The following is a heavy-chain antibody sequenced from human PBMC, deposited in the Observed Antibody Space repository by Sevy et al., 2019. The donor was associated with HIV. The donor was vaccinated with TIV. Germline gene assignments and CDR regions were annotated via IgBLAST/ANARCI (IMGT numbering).Heavy chain of an antibody. J-gene: IGHJ4*02. CDR2: ISGSGGST. Sequence: GGSLRLSCSASGFTFSSYAMSWVRQAPGKGLEWVSAISGSGGSTYYANSVKGGFTISRDNSKNTLYLQMNSLRAEDTAVYYCAKVYGDIVPYYFDYWGQGTLVTVSS. CDR3: AKVYGDIVPYYFDY. D-gene: IGHD4-17*01. V-gene: IGHV3-23*01. CDR1: GFTFSSYA.